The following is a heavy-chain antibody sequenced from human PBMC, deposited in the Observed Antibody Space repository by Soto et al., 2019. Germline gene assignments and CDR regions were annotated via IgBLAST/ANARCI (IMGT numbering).Heavy chain of an antibody. CDR2: IIPIFGTA. CDR1: GGTFSSYA. CDR3: ATMKGGSQYYYYGLDV. V-gene: IGHV1-69*12. Sequence: QVQLVQSGAEVKKPGSSVKVSCKASGGTFSSYAISWVRQAPGLGLEWMGGIIPIFGTADYAQKFQGRVTITADEXTXXAYMELSSLRSEDTAVYYCATMKGGSQYYYYGLDVWGQGTTVTVSS. D-gene: IGHD3-10*01. J-gene: IGHJ6*02.